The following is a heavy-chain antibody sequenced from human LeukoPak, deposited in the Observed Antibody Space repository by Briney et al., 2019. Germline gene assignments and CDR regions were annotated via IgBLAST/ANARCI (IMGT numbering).Heavy chain of an antibody. CDR3: AREKSIAAAEYFDY. Sequence: ASVKVSCKASGYTFTGYYMHWVRQAPGQGLEWMGWINPNSGGTNYAQKFQGRVTMTRDTSISTAYMELSRLRSDDTAVYYCAREKSIAAAEYFDYWGQGTPVTVSS. J-gene: IGHJ4*02. D-gene: IGHD6-13*01. V-gene: IGHV1-2*02. CDR1: GYTFTGYY. CDR2: INPNSGGT.